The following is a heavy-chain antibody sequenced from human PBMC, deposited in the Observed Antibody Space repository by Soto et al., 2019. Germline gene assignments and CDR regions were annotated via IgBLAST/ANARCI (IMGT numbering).Heavy chain of an antibody. CDR3: ARDVGLDYDILTGYYNMDY. V-gene: IGHV1-69*13. CDR2: IIPIFGTA. CDR1: GYTFTSYA. D-gene: IGHD3-9*01. Sequence: ASVKVSCKASGYTFTSYAMHWVRQAPGQRLEWMGGIIPIFGTANYAQKFQGRVTITADESTSTAYMELSSLRSEDTAVYYCARDVGLDYDILTGYYNMDYWGQGTLVTVSS. J-gene: IGHJ4*02.